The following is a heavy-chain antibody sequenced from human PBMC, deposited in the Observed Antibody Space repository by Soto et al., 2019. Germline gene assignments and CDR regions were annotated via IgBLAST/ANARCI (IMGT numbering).Heavy chain of an antibody. D-gene: IGHD2-2*01. J-gene: IGHJ3*02. CDR2: ISTSSGTI. CDR3: ARRVPAATRPAYAI. V-gene: IGHV3-48*01. CDR1: GFTFSTYS. Sequence: GGSLRLACAASGFTFSTYSMNWVRQSPGKGLEWVSYISTSSGTIYYADSVKGRFTISRDNAENSLYLQMNSLRAEDTAVYYCARRVPAATRPAYAIWGQGTMVTVSS.